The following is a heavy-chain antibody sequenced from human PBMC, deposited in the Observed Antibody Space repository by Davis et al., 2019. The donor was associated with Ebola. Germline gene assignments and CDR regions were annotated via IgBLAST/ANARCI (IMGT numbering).Heavy chain of an antibody. Sequence: GESLKISCAASGFTFSSYAMHWVRQAPGKGLEWVAVISYDGSNKYYADSVKGRFTISRDNSKNTLYLQMNSLRAEDTAVYYCARGVINVVGASRGIYYGLDVWGKGTTVTVSS. CDR1: GFTFSSYA. V-gene: IGHV3-30-3*01. CDR2: ISYDGSNK. CDR3: ARGVINVVGASRGIYYGLDV. D-gene: IGHD1-26*01. J-gene: IGHJ6*04.